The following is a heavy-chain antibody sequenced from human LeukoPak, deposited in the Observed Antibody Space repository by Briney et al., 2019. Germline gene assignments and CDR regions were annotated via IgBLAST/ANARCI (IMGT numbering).Heavy chain of an antibody. CDR2: FDGNGPNT. CDR1: GFTFSSFA. V-gene: IGHV3-23*01. Sequence: GGSLRLSCAASGFTFSSFAVTWVRQAPGKGLEWVSGFDGNGPNTYYADSVKGRWTTPRDNSRNTLYLEMNSLRPEDTAIYYCAKPRTTGLGWAQFDYWGQGSLVTVSS. CDR3: AKPRTTGLGWAQFDY. J-gene: IGHJ4*02. D-gene: IGHD2-8*02.